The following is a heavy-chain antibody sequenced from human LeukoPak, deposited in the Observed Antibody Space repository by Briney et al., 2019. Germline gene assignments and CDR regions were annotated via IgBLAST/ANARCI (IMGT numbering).Heavy chain of an antibody. CDR2: IHHSGTT. J-gene: IGHJ4*02. CDR3: ARQLDY. CDR1: GDSISSSSNY. V-gene: IGHV4-39*01. Sequence: SETLSLTCTVAGDSISSSSNYWGWIRQPPGKGMEWIVSIHHSGTTYYNPSLRSRVTISVYTSKNQVSLKLSSVTAADTAVYYCARQLDYWGQGTLVTVSS.